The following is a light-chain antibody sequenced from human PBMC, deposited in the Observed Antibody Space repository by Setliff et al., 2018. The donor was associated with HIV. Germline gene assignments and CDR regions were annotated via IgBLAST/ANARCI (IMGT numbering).Light chain of an antibody. CDR2: SIN. Sequence: QTVVTPEPSFSVSPGGTVTLTCGLSSGSVSTSYYPSWYQQTPGHAPRTLIYSINTRSSGVPDRFSGSILGNKAALTITGAQADDESDYYCVLYLGSGISDVLFGGGTKVTV. CDR3: VLYLGSGISDVL. CDR1: SGSVSTSYY. J-gene: IGLJ2*01. V-gene: IGLV8-61*01.